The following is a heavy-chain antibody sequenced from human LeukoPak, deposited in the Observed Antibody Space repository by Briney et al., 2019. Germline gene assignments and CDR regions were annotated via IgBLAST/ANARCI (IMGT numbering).Heavy chain of an antibody. CDR3: ARDPSGLNGEQQLVGFDP. J-gene: IGHJ5*02. Sequence: ASVKVSCKASGYTFTGYYMHWVRQAPGQGLEWMGWINPNSGGTNYAQKFQGWVTMTRDTSISTAYMELSRLRSDDTAVYYCARDPSGLNGEQQLVGFDPWGQGTLVTVSS. CDR1: GYTFTGYY. V-gene: IGHV1-2*04. D-gene: IGHD6-13*01. CDR2: INPNSGGT.